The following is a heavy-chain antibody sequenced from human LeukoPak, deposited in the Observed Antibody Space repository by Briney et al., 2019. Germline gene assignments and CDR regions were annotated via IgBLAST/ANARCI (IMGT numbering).Heavy chain of an antibody. J-gene: IGHJ6*02. CDR1: GFTLSGYW. CDR2: INHSGST. D-gene: IGHD2-2*02. Sequence: GSLRLSCAASGFTLSGYWMNWVRQAPGKGLEWIGEINHSGSTNYNPSLKSRVTISVDTSKNQFSLKLSSVTAADTAVYYCARIGRLGYCSSTSCYNKLYYYGMDVWGQGTTVTVSS. CDR3: ARIGRLGYCSSTSCYNKLYYYGMDV. V-gene: IGHV4-34*01.